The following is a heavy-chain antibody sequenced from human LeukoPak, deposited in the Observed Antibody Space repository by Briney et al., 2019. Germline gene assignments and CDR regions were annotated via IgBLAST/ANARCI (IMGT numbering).Heavy chain of an antibody. CDR3: AVGILTGYSVGSYDY. CDR1: EFTFSSHG. J-gene: IGHJ4*02. CDR2: ISYDTRSD. V-gene: IGHV3-30*03. D-gene: IGHD3-9*01. Sequence: PGGSLRLSCVASEFTFSSHGMHWVRQAPGKGLEWVAVISYDTRSDYHVDSVKGRFTISRDNSKNTLYLQMNSLRAEDTAVYYCAVGILTGYSVGSYDYWGQGTLVTVSS.